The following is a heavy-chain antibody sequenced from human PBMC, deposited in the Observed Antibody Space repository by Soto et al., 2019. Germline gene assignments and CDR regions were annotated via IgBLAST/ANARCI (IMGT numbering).Heavy chain of an antibody. CDR2: MNPNSGNT. CDR1: GYTFTSYD. V-gene: IGHV1-8*01. D-gene: IGHD6-13*01. Sequence: GASVKVSCKASGYTFTSYDINWVRQATGQGLEWMGWMNPNSGNTGYAQKFQGRVTMTRNTSISTDYMELSSLRSEDTAVYYCARGPGSWYYYYMDVWGKGTTVTVSS. J-gene: IGHJ6*03. CDR3: ARGPGSWYYYYMDV.